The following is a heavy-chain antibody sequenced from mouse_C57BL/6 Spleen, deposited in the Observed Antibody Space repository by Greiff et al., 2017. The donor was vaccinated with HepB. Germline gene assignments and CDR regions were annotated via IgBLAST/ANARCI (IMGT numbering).Heavy chain of an antibody. V-gene: IGHV5-16*01. D-gene: IGHD2-2*01. CDR1: GFTFSDYY. J-gene: IGHJ2*01. CDR3: ARGGYGYPYYFDY. CDR2: INYDGSST. Sequence: EVMLVESEGGLVQPGSSMKLSCTASGFTFSDYYMAWVRQVPEKGLEWVANINYDGSSTYYLDSLKSRFIISRDNAKNILYLQMSSLKSEDTATYYCARGGYGYPYYFDYWGQGTTLTVSS.